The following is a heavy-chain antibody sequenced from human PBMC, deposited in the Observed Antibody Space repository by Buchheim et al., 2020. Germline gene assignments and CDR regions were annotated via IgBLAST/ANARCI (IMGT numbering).Heavy chain of an antibody. Sequence: QMRLQESGPGLVKPSQTLSLTCTVSGGSITTSGYYWSWIRQHPGKGLEWIGYIYNSGSTHYNPSLKSRVTISVDTSKNQFSLKLSSVTAADTAVYYCARDRGGYALAGYFDYWGQGTL. CDR3: ARDRGGYALAGYFDY. V-gene: IGHV4-31*03. D-gene: IGHD5-12*01. CDR1: GGSITTSGYY. J-gene: IGHJ4*02. CDR2: IYNSGST.